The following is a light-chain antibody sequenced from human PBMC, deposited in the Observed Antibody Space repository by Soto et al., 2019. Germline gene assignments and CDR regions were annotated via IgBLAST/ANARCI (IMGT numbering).Light chain of an antibody. V-gene: IGKV3-20*01. J-gene: IGKJ2*01. CDR1: ENVSNNY. CDR2: VSS. CDR3: QQYGSSPPYP. Sequence: VLTQSPGTMYLSPGERATLSCRASENVSNNYLAWYQQKPGQAPRLLIFVSSDRAAGIPDRFSGSGSGTDFTLTISRLEPEDFAVYYCQQYGSSPPYPFGQGTKLEIK.